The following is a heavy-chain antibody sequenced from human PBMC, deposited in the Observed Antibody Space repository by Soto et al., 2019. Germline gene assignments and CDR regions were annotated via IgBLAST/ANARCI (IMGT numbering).Heavy chain of an antibody. CDR3: ARDIYYDFWSGYLNPVAY. CDR1: GVTFSSYA. V-gene: IGHV3-30-3*01. Sequence: GGSLRLSCAASGVTFSSYAMHWVRQAPGKGLEWVAVISYDGSNKYYADSVKGRFTISRDNSKNTLYLQMNSLRAEDTAVYYCARDIYYDFWSGYLNPVAYSGQGTLVTVSS. CDR2: ISYDGSNK. D-gene: IGHD3-3*01. J-gene: IGHJ4*02.